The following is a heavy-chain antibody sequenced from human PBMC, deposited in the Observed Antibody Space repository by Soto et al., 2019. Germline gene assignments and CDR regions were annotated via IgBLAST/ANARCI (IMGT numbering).Heavy chain of an antibody. CDR1: GGSISSSSYY. CDR2: IYSGGST. D-gene: IGHD2-2*01. Sequence: PSETLSLTCTVSGGSISSSSYYWGWIRQPPGKGLEWIGSIYSGGSTYYNPSLKSRVTISVDTSKNQFSLKVTSVTAADTAVYYCARLYGYCIRNSCHGHYAMDVWGQGTTVTVSS. J-gene: IGHJ6*02. V-gene: IGHV4-39*01. CDR3: ARLYGYCIRNSCHGHYAMDV.